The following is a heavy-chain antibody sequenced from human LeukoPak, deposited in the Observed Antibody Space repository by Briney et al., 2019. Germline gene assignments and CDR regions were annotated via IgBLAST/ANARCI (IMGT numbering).Heavy chain of an antibody. CDR1: GFTVSSNS. D-gene: IGHD3-22*01. Sequence: PVGSLRLSCTVSGFTVSSNSMSWVRQAPGKGLEWVSAISGSGGSTYYADSVKGRFTISRDNSKNTLYLQMNSLRAEDTAVYYCAKDKTYYYDSSDYYYGFDYWGQGTLVTVSS. V-gene: IGHV3-23*01. CDR3: AKDKTYYYDSSDYYYGFDY. J-gene: IGHJ4*02. CDR2: ISGSGGST.